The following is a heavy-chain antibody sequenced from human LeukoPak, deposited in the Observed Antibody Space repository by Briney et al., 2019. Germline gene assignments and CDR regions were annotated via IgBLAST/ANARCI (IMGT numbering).Heavy chain of an antibody. J-gene: IGHJ3*02. CDR3: ARDLGIAVAFNFGAFDI. D-gene: IGHD6-19*01. V-gene: IGHV3-23*01. CDR1: GFTFGSYA. Sequence: GGSLRLSXAASGFTFGSYAMSWVRQAPGKGLEWVSAISGSGGSTYYADSVKGRFTISRDNAKNSLYLQMNSLRAEDTAVYYCARDLGIAVAFNFGAFDIWGQGTMVTVSS. CDR2: ISGSGGST.